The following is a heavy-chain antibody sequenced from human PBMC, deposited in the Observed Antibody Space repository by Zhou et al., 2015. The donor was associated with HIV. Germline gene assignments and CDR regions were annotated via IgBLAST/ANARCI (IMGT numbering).Heavy chain of an antibody. J-gene: IGHJ2*01. CDR3: AREGWGSWYFDL. V-gene: IGHV1-69*01. D-gene: IGHD7-27*01. Sequence: QVQLLQSGAEVKKPDSSVRVSCKGSGDAFSSYSISWVRQAPGQGLQWMGRIIPLFGTPEYAQTFQDRVTISADEYTNTVYMEVSRLTADDTAVYYCAREGWGSWYFDLWGRGTLVSVSS. CDR1: GDAFSSYS. CDR2: IIPLFGTP.